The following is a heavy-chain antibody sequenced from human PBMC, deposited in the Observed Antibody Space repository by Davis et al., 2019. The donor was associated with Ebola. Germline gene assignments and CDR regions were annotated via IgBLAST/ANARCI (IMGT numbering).Heavy chain of an antibody. D-gene: IGHD1-7*01. Sequence: MPSETLSLTCAVSGGSISSGGYSWSWIRQPPGKGLEWIGYIYHSGSTYYNPSLKSRVTISVDTSKNQFSLKLSSVTAADTAVYYCARVDWNYVLDYWGQGTLATVSS. J-gene: IGHJ4*02. CDR3: ARVDWNYVLDY. V-gene: IGHV4-30-2*01. CDR1: GGSISSGGYS. CDR2: IYHSGST.